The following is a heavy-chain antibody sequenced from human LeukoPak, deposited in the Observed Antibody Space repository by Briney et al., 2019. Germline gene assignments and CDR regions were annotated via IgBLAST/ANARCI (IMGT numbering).Heavy chain of an antibody. V-gene: IGHV3-7*01. D-gene: IGHD2-2*01. CDR1: GFTFSTYW. Sequence: GGSLRLSCAASGFTFSTYWMSWVRQAPGKGLEWVANIKQDESKRYYVDSVKGRFTISRDNAKNSLYLQINSLRAEDTAVYYCAREASLYCSGNDCYWAFDRWGQGTLVTVSS. CDR2: IKQDESKR. J-gene: IGHJ5*02. CDR3: AREASLYCSGNDCYWAFDR.